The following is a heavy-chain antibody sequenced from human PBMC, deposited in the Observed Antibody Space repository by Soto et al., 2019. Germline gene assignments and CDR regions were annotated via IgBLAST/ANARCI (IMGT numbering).Heavy chain of an antibody. J-gene: IGHJ5*01. CDR3: AHRDGFGECDS. D-gene: IGHD3-3*01. CDR1: GFSLTTSGVG. V-gene: IGHV2-5*02. Sequence: QITLKESGPTLVKPTQTLTLTCTFSGFSLTTSGVGVGWIRQPPGKALEWLALIYWDDDKRYSPSLKSRPTITKDTPRNQVVLTMANMDPGDTATYFRAHRDGFGECDSWGQGTLVTVSS. CDR2: IYWDDDK.